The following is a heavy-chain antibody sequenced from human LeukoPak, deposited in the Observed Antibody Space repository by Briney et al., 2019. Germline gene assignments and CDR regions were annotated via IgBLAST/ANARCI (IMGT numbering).Heavy chain of an antibody. V-gene: IGHV4-34*01. CDR2: INHSGST. CDR3: ARDRGEGPIRLYAFDI. J-gene: IGHJ3*02. D-gene: IGHD2-21*01. CDR1: GGSFSGYY. Sequence: PSETLSLTCAVYGGSFSGYYWSWIRQPPGKGLEWIGEINHSGSTNYNPSLKSRVTMSVDTSKNQFSLKLSSVTAADTAVYYCARDRGEGPIRLYAFDIWGQGTMVTVSS.